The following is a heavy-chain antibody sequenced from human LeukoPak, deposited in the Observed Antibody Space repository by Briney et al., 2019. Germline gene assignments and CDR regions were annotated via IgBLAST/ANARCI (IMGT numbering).Heavy chain of an antibody. CDR1: GFTVSSNA. Sequence: GGSLRLSCAASGFTVSSNAMSWVRQAPGKGLEWVSGISGSGGSTYYADSVKGRFTISRDSSKNSLYLQMNSLRAEDTAVYYCATRIAVRAYFDNWGQGTLVTVSS. D-gene: IGHD6-19*01. J-gene: IGHJ4*01. CDR3: ATRIAVRAYFDN. V-gene: IGHV3-23*01. CDR2: ISGSGGST.